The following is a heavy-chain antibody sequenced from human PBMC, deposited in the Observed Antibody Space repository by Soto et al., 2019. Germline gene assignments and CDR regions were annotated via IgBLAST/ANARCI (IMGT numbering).Heavy chain of an antibody. Sequence: PSETLSLTCAVSGGSISSGSDSWSWIRQPPGKGLEGFGYIYHSGSTYYNPSLKSRVTISVDRSKNQFSLKLSSGTAADTAVYYCASRYGDNEGYFQHWGQGTLVTVSS. J-gene: IGHJ1*01. V-gene: IGHV4-30-2*01. D-gene: IGHD4-17*01. CDR3: ASRYGDNEGYFQH. CDR2: IYHSGST. CDR1: GGSISSGSDS.